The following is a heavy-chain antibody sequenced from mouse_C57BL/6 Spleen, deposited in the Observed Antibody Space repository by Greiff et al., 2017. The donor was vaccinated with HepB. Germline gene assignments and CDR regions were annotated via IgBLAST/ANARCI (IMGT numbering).Heavy chain of an antibody. V-gene: IGHV1-69*01. J-gene: IGHJ3*01. Sequence: VKLQQPGAELVMPGASVKLSCKASGYTFTSYWMHWVKQRPGQGLEWIGEIDPSDSYTNYNQKFKGKSTLTVDKSSSTAYMQLSSLTSEDSAVYYCARWDRSFAYWGQGTLVTVSA. CDR3: ARWDRSFAY. CDR2: IDPSDSYT. D-gene: IGHD3-3*01. CDR1: GYTFTSYW.